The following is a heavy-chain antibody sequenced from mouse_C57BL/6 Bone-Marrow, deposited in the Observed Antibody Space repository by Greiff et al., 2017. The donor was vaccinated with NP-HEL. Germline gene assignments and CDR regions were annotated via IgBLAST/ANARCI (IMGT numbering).Heavy chain of an antibody. D-gene: IGHD6-5*01. V-gene: IGHV14-4*01. CDR3: TTICGGYY. CDR1: GFNIKDDY. CDR2: IDPANGDT. J-gene: IGHJ2*01. Sequence: VQLQQSGAELVRPGASVKLSCTASGFNIKDDYMHWVKQRPEQGLEWIGWIDPANGDTEYAPKFQGKATITADTSTNTAYLQLSSLTAEDTAVYYCTTICGGYYWGQGTTLTVSS.